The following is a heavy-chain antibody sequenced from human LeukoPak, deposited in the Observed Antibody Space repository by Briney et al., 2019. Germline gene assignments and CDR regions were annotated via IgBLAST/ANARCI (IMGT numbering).Heavy chain of an antibody. CDR3: ARAQGYLDL. V-gene: IGHV4-30-2*01. Sequence: SETLSLTCAVSGGSISSGGYSWSWIRQPPGKDLEWIGYIYHSGSTYYNPSLKSRVTISVDRSKNQFSLQLSSVTPEDTAVYYCARAQGYLDLWGRGTLVTVSS. CDR2: IYHSGST. CDR1: GGSISSGGYS. J-gene: IGHJ2*01.